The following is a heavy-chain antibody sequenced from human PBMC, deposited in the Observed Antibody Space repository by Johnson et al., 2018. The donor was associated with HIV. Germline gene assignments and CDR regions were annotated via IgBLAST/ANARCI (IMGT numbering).Heavy chain of an antibody. V-gene: IGHV3-NL1*01. Sequence: QVQLVESGGGVVQPGRSLRLSCAASGFTFSSYGMHWVRQAPGKGLEWVAVIYSGDTTYYAGSVKGRFTISRDNSKNTLYLQMNSLRAEDTAMYYCARSPGEADAFDIWGQGTMVTVSS. CDR2: IYSGDTT. CDR1: GFTFSSYG. D-gene: IGHD3-10*01. J-gene: IGHJ3*02. CDR3: ARSPGEADAFDI.